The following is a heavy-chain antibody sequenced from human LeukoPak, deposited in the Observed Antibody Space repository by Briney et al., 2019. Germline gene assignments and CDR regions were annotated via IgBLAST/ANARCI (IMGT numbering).Heavy chain of an antibody. V-gene: IGHV1-18*01. J-gene: IGHJ3*02. CDR2: ISTYNDYT. Sequence: ASVKVSCKASGYTFTNYGISWVRQAPGQGLEWMGWISTYNDYTKYSQKLQGRVTMTTDTSTSTAYMELRSLTSDDTAVYYCARDGHRRYHYDSSGREDAFDIWGQGTMVTVSS. CDR3: ARDGHRRYHYDSSGREDAFDI. CDR1: GYTFTNYG. D-gene: IGHD3-22*01.